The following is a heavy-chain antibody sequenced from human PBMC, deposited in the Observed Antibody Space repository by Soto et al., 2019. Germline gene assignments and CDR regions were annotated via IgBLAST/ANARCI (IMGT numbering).Heavy chain of an antibody. D-gene: IGHD2-2*03. J-gene: IGHJ6*02. CDR1: GFTFSRYG. CDR2: ISSSSSTI. CDR3: ARDGYCVSTTCYFLPDV. Sequence: EVQVVESGGGLVQPGGSLRLSCAASGFTFSRYGMNWVRQAPGKGPEWVAYISSSSSTIYYADSVKGRFTISRDNAKNSLYLQINSLRDEDTAVYYCARDGYCVSTTCYFLPDVWGQGTTVTVSS. V-gene: IGHV3-48*02.